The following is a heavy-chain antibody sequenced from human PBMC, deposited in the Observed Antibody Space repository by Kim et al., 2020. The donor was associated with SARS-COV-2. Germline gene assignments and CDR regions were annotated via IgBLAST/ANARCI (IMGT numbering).Heavy chain of an antibody. CDR2: ISYDGSNK. CDR1: GFTFSSYG. V-gene: IGHV3-30*18. J-gene: IGHJ4*02. Sequence: GGSLRLSCAASGFTFSSYGMHWVRQAPGKGLEWVAVISYDGSNKYYADSVKGRFTISRDNSKNTLYLQMNSLRAEDTAVYYCANGIAVADYFDYWGQGTLVTVSS. D-gene: IGHD6-19*01. CDR3: ANGIAVADYFDY.